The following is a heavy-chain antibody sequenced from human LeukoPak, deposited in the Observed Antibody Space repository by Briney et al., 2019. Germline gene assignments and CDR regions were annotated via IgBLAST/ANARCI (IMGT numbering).Heavy chain of an antibody. CDR3: ARRTRYYYDSSGYFGFDY. Sequence: SETLSLTCAVYGGSFSGYYWSWIRQPPGKGLEWIGEINHSGSTNYNPSLKSRVTISVDTSKNQFSLKLSSVTAADTAVYYCARRTRYYYDSSGYFGFDYWGQGTLVTVSS. CDR2: INHSGST. D-gene: IGHD3-22*01. V-gene: IGHV4-34*01. J-gene: IGHJ4*02. CDR1: GGSFSGYY.